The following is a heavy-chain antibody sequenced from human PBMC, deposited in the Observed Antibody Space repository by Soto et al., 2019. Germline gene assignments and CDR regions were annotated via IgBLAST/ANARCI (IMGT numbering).Heavy chain of an antibody. CDR3: ARDNTTRRGGYFDY. D-gene: IGHD3-10*01. Sequence: GGSLRLSCAASGFTFSSYSMNWVRQAPGKGLEWVSSISSSSSYIYYADSVKGRFTISRDNAKNSLYLQMNSLRAEDTVVYYCARDNTTRRGGYFDYWGQGTLVTVSS. CDR1: GFTFSSYS. CDR2: ISSSSSYI. V-gene: IGHV3-21*01. J-gene: IGHJ4*02.